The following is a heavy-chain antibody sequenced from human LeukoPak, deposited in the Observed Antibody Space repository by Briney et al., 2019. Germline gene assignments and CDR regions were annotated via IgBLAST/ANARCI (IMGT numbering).Heavy chain of an antibody. V-gene: IGHV3-23*01. CDR2: ISGSGGST. CDR3: AKDGGSGSYXXXWFDP. CDR1: GFTFSSYA. Sequence: GGSLRLSCAASGFTFSSYAMSWVRQAPGKGLEWVSAISGSGGSTYYADSVKGRFTISRDNSKNTLYLQMNSLRAEDTAVYYCAKDGGSGSYXXXWFDPWGQGTLVTVSX. J-gene: IGHJ5*02. D-gene: IGHD3-10*01.